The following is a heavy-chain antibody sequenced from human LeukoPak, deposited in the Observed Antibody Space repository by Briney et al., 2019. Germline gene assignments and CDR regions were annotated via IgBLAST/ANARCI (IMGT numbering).Heavy chain of an antibody. D-gene: IGHD2-2*02. Sequence: APVKVSCKASGYTFTSYDINWVRQATGQGLEWMGWMNPNRGNTGYAQKFQGRVTMTRNTSISTAYMELSSLRSEDTAVYYCARGREIPTDFDYWGQGTLVTVSS. CDR2: MNPNRGNT. CDR1: GYTFTSYD. J-gene: IGHJ4*02. V-gene: IGHV1-8*01. CDR3: ARGREIPTDFDY.